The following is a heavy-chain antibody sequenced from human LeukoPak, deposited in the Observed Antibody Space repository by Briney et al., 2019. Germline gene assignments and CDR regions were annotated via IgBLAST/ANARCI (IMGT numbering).Heavy chain of an antibody. Sequence: GASVKVSCKASGYTFTSYYMHWVRQAPGQGLEWMGIINPSGGSTSYAQKFQGRVTMTRDMSTSTVYMELSSLRSEDTAVYYCARDYSSGWYHSIYFDYWGQGTLVTVSS. CDR3: ARDYSSGWYHSIYFDY. D-gene: IGHD6-19*01. V-gene: IGHV1-46*01. CDR1: GYTFTSYY. J-gene: IGHJ4*02. CDR2: INPSGGST.